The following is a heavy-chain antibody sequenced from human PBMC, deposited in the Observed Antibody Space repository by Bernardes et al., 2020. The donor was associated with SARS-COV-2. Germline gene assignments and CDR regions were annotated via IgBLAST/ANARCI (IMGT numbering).Heavy chain of an antibody. CDR1: GYTFTGYY. D-gene: IGHD6-13*01. CDR2: INPNSGGT. CDR3: ARDGSSSWYVWFDP. Sequence: VKVSCKASGYTFTGYYMHWVRQAPGQGLEWMGWINPNSGGTNYAQKFQGRVTMTRDTSISTAYMELSRLRSDDTAVYYCARDGSSSWYVWFDPWGQGTLVTVSS. J-gene: IGHJ5*02. V-gene: IGHV1-2*02.